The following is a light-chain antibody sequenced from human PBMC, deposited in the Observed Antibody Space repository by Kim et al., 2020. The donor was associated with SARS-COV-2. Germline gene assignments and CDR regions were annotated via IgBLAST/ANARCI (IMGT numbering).Light chain of an antibody. CDR2: GAS. CDR3: QQYYTTPIT. Sequence: ATITCKSSQSVLSSSNNRNYLSWHQQKPGQPPRLLIYGASSRKSGVPDRFGGSVSGTDFTLTISSPQAEDVAVYYCQQYYTTPITFGQGTRLEIK. V-gene: IGKV4-1*01. J-gene: IGKJ5*01. CDR1: QSVLSSSNNRNY.